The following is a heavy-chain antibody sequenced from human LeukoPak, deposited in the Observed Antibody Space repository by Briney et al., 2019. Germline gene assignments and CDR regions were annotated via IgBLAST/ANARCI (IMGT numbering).Heavy chain of an antibody. Sequence: GESLRISCKGSGYSFTSYWISWVRQMPGKGLEWMGRIDPSDSYTNYSPSFQGHVTISADKSISTAYLQWSSLKASDTAMYYCARHSGIAVAGTGFDPWGQGTLVTVSS. CDR2: IDPSDSYT. CDR3: ARHSGIAVAGTGFDP. V-gene: IGHV5-10-1*01. CDR1: GYSFTSYW. J-gene: IGHJ5*02. D-gene: IGHD6-19*01.